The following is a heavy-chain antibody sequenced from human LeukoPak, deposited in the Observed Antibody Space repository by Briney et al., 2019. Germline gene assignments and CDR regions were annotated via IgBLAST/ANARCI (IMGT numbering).Heavy chain of an antibody. CDR1: GGSISSYY. Sequence: TSETLSLTCTVSGGSISSYYWSWIRQPPGKGLEWIGYISYSGSTNYNPSLKSRLTISVDTSKNQFSLTLSSVTAADTAVYYCADQGGSVVVVYTPPRGYWGQGTLVTVSS. V-gene: IGHV4-59*08. D-gene: IGHD3-22*01. CDR2: ISYSGST. J-gene: IGHJ4*02. CDR3: ADQGGSVVVVYTPPRGY.